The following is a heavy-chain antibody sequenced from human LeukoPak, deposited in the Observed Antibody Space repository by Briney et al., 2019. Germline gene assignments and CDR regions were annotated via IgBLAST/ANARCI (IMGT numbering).Heavy chain of an antibody. CDR2: IHSADSNT. CDR3: ARLECSGGSCYHPSFY. CDR1: GYSFTNYW. Sequence: GESLKISCKDSGYSFTNYWIGWVRQMPGKGLEWMGIIHSADSNTKYSPSFEGQVTISADKSISTAYLQWSSLKASDTAMYYCARLECSGGSCYHPSFYWGQGTLVTVSS. J-gene: IGHJ4*02. V-gene: IGHV5-51*01. D-gene: IGHD2-15*01.